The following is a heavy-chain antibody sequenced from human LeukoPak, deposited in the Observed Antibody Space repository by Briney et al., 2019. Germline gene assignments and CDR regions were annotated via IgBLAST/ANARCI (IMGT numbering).Heavy chain of an antibody. Sequence: PGGSLRLSCAASGFTFSSYGMHWVRQAPGKGLEWVAFIRYDGSNKYYADSVKGRFTISRDNSKNTLYLQMNSLRAEDTAVYYCAKAPTRVVPARRWGQGTLVTVSS. D-gene: IGHD2-2*01. V-gene: IGHV3-30*02. CDR2: IRYDGSNK. CDR3: AKAPTRVVPARR. J-gene: IGHJ4*02. CDR1: GFTFSSYG.